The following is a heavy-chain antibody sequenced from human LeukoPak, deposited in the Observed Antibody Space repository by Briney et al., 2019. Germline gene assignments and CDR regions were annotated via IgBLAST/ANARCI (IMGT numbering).Heavy chain of an antibody. CDR2: ISSSSSYI. CDR1: GFTFSSDS. V-gene: IGHV3-21*01. CDR3: ARDMAADY. Sequence: GGSLRVSCAASGFTFSSDSMNSVRQAPGKGLEWVSSISSSSSYIYYADSVKGRFTISRDNAKNSLYLQMNSLRAEDTAVYYCARDMAADYWGQGTLVTVSS. J-gene: IGHJ4*02. D-gene: IGHD5-24*01.